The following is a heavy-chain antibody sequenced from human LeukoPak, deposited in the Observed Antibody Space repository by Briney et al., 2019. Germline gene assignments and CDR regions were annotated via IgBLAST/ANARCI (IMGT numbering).Heavy chain of an antibody. J-gene: IGHJ5*02. D-gene: IGHD6-13*01. Sequence: ASVKVSCKASGYTFTGYYMHWVRQAPGQGLEWMGWINPNSGGTNYAQKFQGWVTMTRDTSISTAYMELSRLRSDDTAVYYCARAGHSSSWDPYNWFDPWGQGTLVTVSS. CDR1: GYTFTGYY. CDR2: INPNSGGT. CDR3: ARAGHSSSWDPYNWFDP. V-gene: IGHV1-2*04.